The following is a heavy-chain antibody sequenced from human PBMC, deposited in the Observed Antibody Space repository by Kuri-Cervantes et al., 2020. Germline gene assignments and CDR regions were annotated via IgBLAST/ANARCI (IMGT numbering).Heavy chain of an antibody. J-gene: IGHJ6*02. CDR1: GGSISSYY. D-gene: IGHD3-3*01. Sequence: SETLSLTCTVSGGSISSYYWSWIRQPPGKGLEWIGYIYYSGSTNYNPSLKSRVTISVDTSKNQFSLKLSSVTAADTAVYYCAKDHKTIFGVAIIDYYYYGMDVWGQGTTVTVSS. CDR3: AKDHKTIFGVAIIDYYYYGMDV. CDR2: IYYSGST. V-gene: IGHV4-59*01.